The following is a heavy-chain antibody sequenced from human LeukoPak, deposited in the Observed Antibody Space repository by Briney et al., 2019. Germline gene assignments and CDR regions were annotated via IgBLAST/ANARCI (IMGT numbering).Heavy chain of an antibody. D-gene: IGHD5-18*01. Sequence: SETLSLTCTVSGGSISSGGYYWSWIRQPPGKGLEWIGYIYHSGSTYYNPSLKSRVTISVDRSKNQFSLKLSSVTAADTAVYYCARGVSYGLPPSFDYWGQGTLVTVSS. V-gene: IGHV4-30-2*01. J-gene: IGHJ4*02. CDR3: ARGVSYGLPPSFDY. CDR1: GGSISSGGYY. CDR2: IYHSGST.